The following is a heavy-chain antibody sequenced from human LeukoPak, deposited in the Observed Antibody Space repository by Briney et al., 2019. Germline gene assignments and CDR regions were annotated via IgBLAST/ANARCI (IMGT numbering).Heavy chain of an antibody. D-gene: IGHD2-2*01. CDR3: ARDGLGYCSSTSCYYYYMDV. V-gene: IGHV3-21*01. J-gene: IGHJ6*03. CDR1: GFTFSSYS. Sequence: GSLRLSCAASGFTFSSYSMNWVRQAPGKGLEGVSSISSSSSYIYYADSVKGRFTISRDNAKNSLYLQMNSLRAEDTAVCYCARDGLGYCSSTSCYYYYMDVWGKGTTVTVSS. CDR2: ISSSSSYI.